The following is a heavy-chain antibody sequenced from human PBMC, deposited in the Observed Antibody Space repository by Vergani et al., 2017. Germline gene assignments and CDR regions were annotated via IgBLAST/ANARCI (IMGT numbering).Heavy chain of an antibody. Sequence: QVQLVESGGGVVQRGGSLRLSCATSGFTLSNYDMQRIRQGPGKGLEFVAFIQFDGSNQYYADSVKGRFTLSRDFSKNTLYLQMNSLRTDDTATYYCAKHFRGWGIYYWGQGTQVIVSS. V-gene: IGHV3-30*02. J-gene: IGHJ4*02. D-gene: IGHD3-16*01. CDR3: AKHFRGWGIYY. CDR2: IQFDGSNQ. CDR1: GFTLSNYD.